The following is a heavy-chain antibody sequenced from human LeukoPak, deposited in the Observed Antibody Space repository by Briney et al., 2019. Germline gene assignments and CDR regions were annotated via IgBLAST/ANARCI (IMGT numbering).Heavy chain of an antibody. V-gene: IGHV3-30-3*01. Sequence: PGGSLRLSCAASGFTFSSYAMHWVRQAPGKGLEWVAVISYDGSNKYYADSVKGRFTISRDNSKNTLYLQMNSLRAEDTAVYYCARDPPGIAVADSYYFDYWGQGTLVTVSS. CDR1: GFTFSSYA. J-gene: IGHJ4*02. D-gene: IGHD6-19*01. CDR2: ISYDGSNK. CDR3: ARDPPGIAVADSYYFDY.